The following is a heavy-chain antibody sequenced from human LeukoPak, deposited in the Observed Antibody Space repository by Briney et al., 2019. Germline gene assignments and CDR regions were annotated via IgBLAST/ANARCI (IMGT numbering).Heavy chain of an antibody. CDR2: IYYSGST. V-gene: IGHV4-59*01. Sequence: PSETLSLTCTVSGGSISSYYWSWLRQPPGKGLEWIGYIYYSGSTNYNPSLKSRVTISVDTSKNQFSLKLSSVTAADTAVYYCARSGLIFGVYYYMDVWGKGTTVTVSS. CDR1: GGSISSYY. J-gene: IGHJ6*03. CDR3: ARSGLIFGVYYYMDV. D-gene: IGHD3-3*01.